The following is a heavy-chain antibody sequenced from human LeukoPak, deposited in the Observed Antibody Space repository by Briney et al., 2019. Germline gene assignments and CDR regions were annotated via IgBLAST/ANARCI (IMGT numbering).Heavy chain of an antibody. Sequence: SETLSLTCAVYGGSFSGYYWSWIRQPPGKGLEWIGEINHSGSTNYNPSLKSRVTISVDTSKNQFSLKLSSVTAADTAVYYCARLLVYGDPDYWGQGTLVTVSS. D-gene: IGHD4-17*01. J-gene: IGHJ4*02. CDR2: INHSGST. CDR3: ARLLVYGDPDY. V-gene: IGHV4-34*01. CDR1: GGSFSGYY.